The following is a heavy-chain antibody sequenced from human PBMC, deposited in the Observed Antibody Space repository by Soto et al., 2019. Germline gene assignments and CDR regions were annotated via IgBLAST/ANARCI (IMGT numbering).Heavy chain of an antibody. Sequence: GGYLRISCAASGFTVSSYGMHRVRQAPDKGLEWVAVIWYDGSNKYYADSVKGRFTISRDNSKNTLYLQMNSLRAEDTAVYYCARDSQWLVQYYYYGMDVWGQVTTVTVSS. CDR2: IWYDGSNK. D-gene: IGHD6-19*01. CDR3: ARDSQWLVQYYYYGMDV. J-gene: IGHJ6*02. V-gene: IGHV3-33*01. CDR1: GFTVSSYG.